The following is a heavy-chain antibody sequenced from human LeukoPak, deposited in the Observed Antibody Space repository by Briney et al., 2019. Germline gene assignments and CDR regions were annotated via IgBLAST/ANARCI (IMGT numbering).Heavy chain of an antibody. CDR3: ARDLSGYCTSGTCYAFDI. D-gene: IGHD2-15*01. V-gene: IGHV3-53*01. CDR2: IYTDGNT. Sequence: GGSLRLSCAASEFSVSSNYMNWVRQAPGKGLEWGSVIYTDGNTYYADSVKGRFTISRDKSKNTMYLQMNSLRAEDTALYYCARDLSGYCTSGTCYAFDIWGQGTMVTVSS. J-gene: IGHJ3*02. CDR1: EFSVSSNY.